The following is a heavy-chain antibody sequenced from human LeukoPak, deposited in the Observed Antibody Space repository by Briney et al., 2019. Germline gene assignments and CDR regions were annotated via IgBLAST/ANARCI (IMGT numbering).Heavy chain of an antibody. D-gene: IGHD5-12*01. Sequence: GGSLRLSCAASGFTFSIYWMQWVRQAPGRGLVWVSRIDGDGSSTNYADSVKGRFTTSRDNAKNTLYLQMNSLRAEDTAVYYCARGYSGYFYYWGQGTLVTVSS. CDR1: GFTFSIYW. CDR2: IDGDGSST. V-gene: IGHV3-74*01. CDR3: ARGYSGYFYY. J-gene: IGHJ4*02.